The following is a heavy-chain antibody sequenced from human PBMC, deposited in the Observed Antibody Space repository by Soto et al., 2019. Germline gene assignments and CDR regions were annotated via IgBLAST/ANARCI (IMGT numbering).Heavy chain of an antibody. D-gene: IGHD1-26*01. Sequence: QVQLQESGPGLVKPSQTLSLTCIVSGDSISRGGYFWTWIRQHPGKGLEWIGYIYDSGRAFYNPYFKTRVTMSVDTSKNQFSLNLRSVTAADTAVFYCARGILRPNHYMDVWGRGTAVAVSS. J-gene: IGHJ6*03. CDR1: GDSISRGGYF. CDR2: IYDSGRA. V-gene: IGHV4-31*03. CDR3: ARGILRPNHYMDV.